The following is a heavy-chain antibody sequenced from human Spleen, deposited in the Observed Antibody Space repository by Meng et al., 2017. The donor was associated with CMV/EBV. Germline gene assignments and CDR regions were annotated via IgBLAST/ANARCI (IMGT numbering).Heavy chain of an antibody. D-gene: IGHD2-2*01. V-gene: IGHV3-7*01. CDR1: GFTFSSYW. Sequence: GESLKISCAASGFTFSSYWMSWVRQAPGKGLEWVANIKQDGSEKYYVDSVKGRFTISRDNAKNSLYLQMNSLRAEDTAVYYCTTDPGGYADYWGQGTLVTVSS. CDR2: IKQDGSEK. CDR3: TTDPGGYADY. J-gene: IGHJ4*02.